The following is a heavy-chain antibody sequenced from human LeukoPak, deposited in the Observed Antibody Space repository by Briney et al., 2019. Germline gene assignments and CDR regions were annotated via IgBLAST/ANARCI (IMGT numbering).Heavy chain of an antibody. D-gene: IGHD6-13*01. CDR3: ARGVDVAAAQYAY. Sequence: LETLSLTCAVSGGSVSSGGYSWSWIRQPPGKGLEWIGDISYSVTTNYNPSLKRRVTLSVDTSKNQFSLKLSSVTAADTAVYYGARGVDVAAAQYAYWGQGTLVTVSS. CDR2: ISYSVTT. J-gene: IGHJ4*02. CDR1: GGSVSSGGYS. V-gene: IGHV4-61*08.